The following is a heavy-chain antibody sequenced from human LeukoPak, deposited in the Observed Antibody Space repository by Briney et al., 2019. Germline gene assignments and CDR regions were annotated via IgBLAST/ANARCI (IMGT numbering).Heavy chain of an antibody. CDR3: ARRSPYYYYMDV. J-gene: IGHJ6*03. CDR1: GYTFTSYD. CDR2: MNPNSGNT. V-gene: IGHV1-8*01. Sequence: ASVKVSCKASGYTFTSYDINWVRQATGQGLEWMGRMNPNSGNTGYAQKFQGRVTMTRDMSTSTVYMELSSLRSEDTAVYYCARRSPYYYYMDVWGKGTTVTVSS.